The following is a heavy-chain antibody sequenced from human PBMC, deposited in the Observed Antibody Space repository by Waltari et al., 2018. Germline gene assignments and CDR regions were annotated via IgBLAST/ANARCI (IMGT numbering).Heavy chain of an antibody. CDR3: ARGQGY. V-gene: IGHV4-38-2*02. Sequence: QVQLQESGPGRVKPSATLSLTCTVSGYSITTDYYWVWIRQPPGKGLEWIGNIHHSGSTYYNPSLKSRVSISLDTSKNQFSLELSSLTADDTAVYYCARGQGYWGQGTLVTVSS. J-gene: IGHJ4*02. CDR1: GYSITTDYY. CDR2: IHHSGST.